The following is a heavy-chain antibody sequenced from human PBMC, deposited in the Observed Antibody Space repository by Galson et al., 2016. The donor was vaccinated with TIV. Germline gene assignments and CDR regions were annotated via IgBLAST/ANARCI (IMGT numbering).Heavy chain of an antibody. J-gene: IGHJ4*02. V-gene: IGHV2-70*01. CDR1: GFSLTTSGMC. Sequence: PALVKPTQTLTLTCTFSGFSLTTSGMCVAWIRQPPGKALEWLALIDWDDDKYYSTSLKTRLTISKDTSKDQVVLTLTNLGPADTATYFCARTQSPLHMTSRYYGEWGQGILVTVSS. CDR2: IDWDDDK. D-gene: IGHD4-17*01. CDR3: ARTQSPLHMTSRYYGE.